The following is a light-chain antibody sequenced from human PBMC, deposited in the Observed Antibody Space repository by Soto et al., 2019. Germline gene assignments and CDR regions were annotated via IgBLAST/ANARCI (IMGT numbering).Light chain of an antibody. J-gene: IGKJ1*01. CDR2: VAS. CDR1: RGIRSA. Sequence: AIQLTQSPSSLSASVGDRVTITCRASRGIRSALGWYQQKPGKVPKLLIYVASTLQSGVPSRFSGSGFGTDFTLTINSLQPEDFATYYCLLDYAYFWAFGQGTKVEVK. CDR3: LLDYAYFWA. V-gene: IGKV1-6*01.